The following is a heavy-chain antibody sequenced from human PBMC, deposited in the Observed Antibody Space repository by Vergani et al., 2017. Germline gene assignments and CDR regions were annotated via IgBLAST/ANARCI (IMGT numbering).Heavy chain of an antibody. J-gene: IGHJ6*02. V-gene: IGHV7-4-1*02. CDR3: ARASLYCSSTSCYVDYYYYGMDV. D-gene: IGHD2-2*01. CDR1: GYTFTSYA. Sequence: QVQLVQSGSELKKPGASVKVSCKASGYTFTSYAMNWVRQAPGQGLEWMGWINTNTGNPTYAQGFTGRFVFSLDTSVSTAYLQFSSLKAEDTAVYYCARASLYCSSTSCYVDYYYYGMDVWGQGTTVTVSS. CDR2: INTNTGNP.